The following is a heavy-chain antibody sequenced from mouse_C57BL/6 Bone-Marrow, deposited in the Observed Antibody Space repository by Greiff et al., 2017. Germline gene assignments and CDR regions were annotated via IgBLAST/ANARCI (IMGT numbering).Heavy chain of an antibody. J-gene: IGHJ1*03. CDR2: IDPENGDT. D-gene: IGHD1-1*01. CDR1: GFNIKDDY. Sequence: EVQLQQSGAELVRPGASVKLSCTASGFNIKDDYMHWVKQRPEQGLEWIGWIDPENGDTEYASKFQGKATITADTSSNTAYLQLSSLTSEDTAVYYCTTSVITTVVRYFDVWGTGTTVTVSS. V-gene: IGHV14-4*01. CDR3: TTSVITTVVRYFDV.